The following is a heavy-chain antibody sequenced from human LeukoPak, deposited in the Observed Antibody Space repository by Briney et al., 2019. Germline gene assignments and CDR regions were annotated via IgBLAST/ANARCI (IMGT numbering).Heavy chain of an antibody. CDR2: IHPSSGVA. J-gene: IGHJ4*02. Sequence: ASVKVSCKASGYSFTSHYMHWVRQAPGQGLEWLGWIHPSSGVAKLPQRFQGRVTMARDTSITTAYMELSSLRSDDTAVYYCARSPPIWNYVDYFDYWGQGVLVSVSS. CDR1: GYSFTSHY. CDR3: ARSPPIWNYVDYFDY. V-gene: IGHV1-2*02. D-gene: IGHD1-7*01.